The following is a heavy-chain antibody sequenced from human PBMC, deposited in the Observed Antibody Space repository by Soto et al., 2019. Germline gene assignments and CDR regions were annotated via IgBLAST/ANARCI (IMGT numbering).Heavy chain of an antibody. CDR1: GFTFSSYG. CDR2: ISYDGSNK. J-gene: IGHJ4*02. D-gene: IGHD3-10*01. Sequence: VGSLRLSCAASGFTFSSYGMHLVLQAPGKWLEWVAVISYDGSNKYYADSVRGLFTISRDNSKNTLYLQMNSLRAEDTAVYYCASRASIYFDYWGQGTLVTVSS. V-gene: IGHV3-30*03. CDR3: ASRASIYFDY.